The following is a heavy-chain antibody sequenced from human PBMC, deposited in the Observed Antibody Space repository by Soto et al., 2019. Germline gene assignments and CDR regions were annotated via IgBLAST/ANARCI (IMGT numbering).Heavy chain of an antibody. CDR2: IYYSGST. Sequence: SETLSLTCTVSGGSISSGGYYWSWIRQHPGKGLEWIGYIYYSGSTYYNPSLKSRVTISVDTSKNQFSLKLSSVTAADTAVYYCARTTMYYDILTGYYPYGMDVWGQGATVTVSS. D-gene: IGHD3-9*01. J-gene: IGHJ6*02. V-gene: IGHV4-31*03. CDR3: ARTTMYYDILTGYYPYGMDV. CDR1: GGSISSGGYY.